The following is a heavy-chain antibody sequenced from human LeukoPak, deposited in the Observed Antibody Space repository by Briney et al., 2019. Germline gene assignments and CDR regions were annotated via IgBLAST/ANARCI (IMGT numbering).Heavy chain of an antibody. CDR1: GGSISSYY. D-gene: IGHD2-15*01. J-gene: IGHJ4*02. V-gene: IGHV4-59*01. Sequence: SETLSLTCTVSGGSISSYYWSWIRQPPGKGLEWIGYIYYSGSTNYNPSLKSRVTISVDTSKSQFSLKLNSVTAADTAVYYCARDRGSGGNSYYFVYWGQGTLVTVSS. CDR3: ARDRGSGGNSYYFVY. CDR2: IYYSGST.